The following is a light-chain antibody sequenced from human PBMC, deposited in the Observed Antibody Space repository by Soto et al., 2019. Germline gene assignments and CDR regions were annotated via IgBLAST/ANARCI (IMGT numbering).Light chain of an antibody. CDR2: DAS. J-gene: IGKJ1*01. CDR1: QSISSW. V-gene: IGKV1-5*01. Sequence: DIPMTQSPSTLSASVGDRVTITCRASQSISSWLAWYQQKPGKAPKLLIYDASSLESGVPSRFSGSESGTEFTLTISSLQPDDIATYYCQQYTENSGTFGQGTKVDIK. CDR3: QQYTENSGT.